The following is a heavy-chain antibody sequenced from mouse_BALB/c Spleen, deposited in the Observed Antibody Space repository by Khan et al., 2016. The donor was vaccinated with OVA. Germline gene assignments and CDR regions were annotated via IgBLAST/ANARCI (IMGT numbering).Heavy chain of an antibody. V-gene: IGHV5-6*01. J-gene: IGHJ3*01. CDR2: ISSDGSYT. D-gene: IGHD4-1*01. CDR3: ASHLTGSFAY. CDR1: GFTFSSYG. Sequence: VELVESGGDLVKPGGSLKLSCAASGFTFSSYGMSWVRQTPDKRLEWVATISSDGSYTYYPDSVKGRFTISRDNVKNTLYLQMSSLKSEDTAMYDCASHLTGSFAYWGQGTLVTVSA.